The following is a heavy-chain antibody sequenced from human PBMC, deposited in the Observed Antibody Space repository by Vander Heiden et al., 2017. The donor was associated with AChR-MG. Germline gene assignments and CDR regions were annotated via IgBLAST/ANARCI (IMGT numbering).Heavy chain of an antibody. CDR2: IIPIFGTA. Sequence: QLQLVQSGAEVKKPGSSVKVSCQASGGTFSSYAIIWLRQAPGQRLEWMGGIIPIFGTANYAQKFQGRVTITADESTSTAYMELSSLRSEDTAVYYCARGIAAAGTDYYGMDVWGQGTTVTVSS. D-gene: IGHD6-13*01. J-gene: IGHJ6*02. V-gene: IGHV1-69*01. CDR1: GGTFSSYA. CDR3: ARGIAAAGTDYYGMDV.